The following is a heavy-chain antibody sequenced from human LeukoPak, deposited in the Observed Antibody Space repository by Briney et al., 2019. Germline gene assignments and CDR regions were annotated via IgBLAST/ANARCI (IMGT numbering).Heavy chain of an antibody. Sequence: NPGGSLRLSCAASGFTFTDYWMTWVRQAPGKGLEWVSYISSSSSYTNYADSVKGRFTISRDNAKNSLYLQMNSLRAEDTAVYYCARDLGYYYGSGTTSSAFDIWGQGTMVTVSS. CDR2: ISSSSSYT. D-gene: IGHD3-10*01. CDR3: ARDLGYYYGSGTTSSAFDI. V-gene: IGHV3-11*06. CDR1: GFTFTDYW. J-gene: IGHJ3*02.